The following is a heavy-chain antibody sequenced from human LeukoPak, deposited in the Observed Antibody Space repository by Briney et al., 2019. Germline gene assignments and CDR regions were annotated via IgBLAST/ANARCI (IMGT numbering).Heavy chain of an antibody. CDR2: IKQVGSEK. D-gene: IGHD3-10*01. V-gene: IGHV3-7*01. CDR1: GFTFSSYW. CDR3: ASGGSGSYRYYFDY. Sequence: PGGSLRLSCAASGFTFSSYWMSWVRQAPGKGLEWVANIKQVGSEKYYVDSVKGRFTISRDNAKNSLYLQMNSLRAEDTAVYYCASGGSGSYRYYFDYWGQGTLVTVSS. J-gene: IGHJ4*02.